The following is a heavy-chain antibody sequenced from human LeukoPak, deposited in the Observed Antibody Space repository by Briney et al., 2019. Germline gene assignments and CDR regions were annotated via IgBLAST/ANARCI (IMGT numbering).Heavy chain of an antibody. CDR1: GFTFNSHG. CDR3: AKDHRGGWSGYFDS. J-gene: IGHJ4*02. V-gene: IGHV3-33*06. Sequence: PGGTLRLSCAASGFTFNSHGMYWVREAPGTGLEWVAVIWHDGSVELYGDSVRGRFKISRDDSKNTLYLQMESLRVEDTALYYCAKDHRGGWSGYFDSWGQGALVTVSS. CDR2: IWHDGSVE. D-gene: IGHD6-19*01.